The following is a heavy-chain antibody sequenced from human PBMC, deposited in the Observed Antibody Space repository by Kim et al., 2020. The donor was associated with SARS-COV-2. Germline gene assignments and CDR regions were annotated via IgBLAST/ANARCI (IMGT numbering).Heavy chain of an antibody. V-gene: IGHV4-4*02. J-gene: IGHJ4*02. Sequence: NPSLKSRVTITVDKSKNQFSLKLSSVTAADTAVYYCARGTVAARPDYFDYWGQGTLVTVSS. D-gene: IGHD6-19*01. CDR3: ARGTVAARPDYFDY.